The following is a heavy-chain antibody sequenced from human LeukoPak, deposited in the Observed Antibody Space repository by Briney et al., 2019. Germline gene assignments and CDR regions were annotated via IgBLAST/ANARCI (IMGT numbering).Heavy chain of an antibody. D-gene: IGHD3-22*01. Sequence: SGTLSLTCTVSGGSISSSSYYWGWIRQPPGKGLEWIGSIYYSGSTYYNPSLKSRVTISVDTSKNQFSLKLSSVTAADTAVYYCARLAYYDSSDDAFDIWGQGTMVTVSS. CDR1: GGSISSSSYY. J-gene: IGHJ3*02. CDR2: IYYSGST. CDR3: ARLAYYDSSDDAFDI. V-gene: IGHV4-39*01.